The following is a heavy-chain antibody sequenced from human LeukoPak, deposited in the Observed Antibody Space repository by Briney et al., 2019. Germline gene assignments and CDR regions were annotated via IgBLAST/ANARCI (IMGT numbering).Heavy chain of an antibody. D-gene: IGHD4-17*01. V-gene: IGHV1-2*02. J-gene: IGHJ4*02. CDR1: GYTFTGYY. CDR3: ARATVTTSLDY. Sequence: ASVKVSCKASGYTFTGYYMHWVRQAPGQGLEWIGWIDPNSGGTNYAQKFQGRVTITRDTSISTAYMELSSLRSDDTAAYFCARATVTTSLDYWGQGTLVTVSS. CDR2: IDPNSGGT.